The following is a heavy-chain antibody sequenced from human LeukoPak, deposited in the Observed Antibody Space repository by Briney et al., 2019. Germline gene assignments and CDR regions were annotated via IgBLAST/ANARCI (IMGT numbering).Heavy chain of an antibody. D-gene: IGHD2-2*01. CDR3: ASQDIVVVSTSAEYFQH. J-gene: IGHJ1*01. Sequence: PSETLSLTCTASGCSISSYYWSWIRQPAGKGLEWIGRIYTSGSTNYNPSLKSRVTMSVDTSKNQFSLKLSSVTAADTAVYYCASQDIVVVSTSAEYFQHWGQGTLVTVSS. V-gene: IGHV4-4*07. CDR2: IYTSGST. CDR1: GCSISSYY.